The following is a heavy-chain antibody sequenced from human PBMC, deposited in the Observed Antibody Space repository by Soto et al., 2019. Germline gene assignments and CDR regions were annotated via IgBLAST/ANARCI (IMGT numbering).Heavy chain of an antibody. D-gene: IGHD4-17*01. CDR1: GGSISSSSYY. CDR3: ARNYGDPLGYYYYYMDV. V-gene: IGHV4-39*01. J-gene: IGHJ6*03. CDR2: IYYSGST. Sequence: QLRLQESGPGLVKPSETLSLTCTVSGGSISSSSYYWGWIRQPPGKGLEWIGSIYYSGSTYYNPSLKSRVTISVDTSKNQFSLKLSSVTAADTAVYYCARNYGDPLGYYYYYMDVWGKGTTVTVSS.